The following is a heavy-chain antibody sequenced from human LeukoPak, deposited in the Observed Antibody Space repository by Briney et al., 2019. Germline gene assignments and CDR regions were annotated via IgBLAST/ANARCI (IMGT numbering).Heavy chain of an antibody. V-gene: IGHV1-46*01. CDR1: GYTFTGYY. CDR2: INPSGGST. CDR3: ASLFSSGPLGGP. Sequence: ASVKVSCKASGYTFTGYYMHWVRQAPGQGLEWMGIINPSGGSTSYAQKFQGRVTMTRDTSTSTVYMELSSLRSEDTAVYYCASLFSSGPLGGPWGQGTLVTVSS. D-gene: IGHD3-22*01. J-gene: IGHJ5*02.